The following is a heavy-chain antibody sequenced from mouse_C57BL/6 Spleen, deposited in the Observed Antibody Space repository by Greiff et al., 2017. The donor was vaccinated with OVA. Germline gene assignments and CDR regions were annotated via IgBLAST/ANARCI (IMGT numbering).Heavy chain of an antibody. CDR2: IFPGSGST. D-gene: IGHD2-2*01. J-gene: IGHJ3*01. CDR3: ARRNGYDEAWFAY. Sequence: VMLVESGPELVKPGASVKISCKASGYTFTDYYINWVKQRPGQGLEWIGWIFPGSGSTYYNEKFKGKATLTVDKSSSTAYMLLSSLTSEDSAVYFCARRNGYDEAWFAYWGQGTLVTVSA. V-gene: IGHV1-75*01. CDR1: GYTFTDYY.